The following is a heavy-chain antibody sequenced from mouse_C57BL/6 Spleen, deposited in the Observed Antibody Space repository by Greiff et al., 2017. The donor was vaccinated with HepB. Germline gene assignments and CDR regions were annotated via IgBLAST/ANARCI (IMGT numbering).Heavy chain of an antibody. CDR1: GYTFTSYW. V-gene: IGHV1-53*01. D-gene: IGHD1-1*01. Sequence: QVQLQQPGTELVKPGASVKLSCKASGYTFTSYWMHWVKQRPGQDLEWIGNINPSNGGTNYNEKFKSKATLTVDKSSSTAYMQLSSLTSEDSAVYYCAREGIPVGYYFDYWGQGTTLTVSS. J-gene: IGHJ2*01. CDR2: INPSNGGT. CDR3: AREGIPVGYYFDY.